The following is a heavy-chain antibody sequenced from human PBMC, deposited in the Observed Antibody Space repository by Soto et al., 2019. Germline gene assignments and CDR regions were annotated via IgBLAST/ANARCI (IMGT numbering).Heavy chain of an antibody. CDR1: GFTFSSYA. J-gene: IGHJ6*02. Sequence: GGSLRLSCAASGFTFSSYAMSWVRQAPGKGLEWVSAISGSGGSTYYADSVKGRFTISRDNSKNTLYLQMNSLRAEDTAVYYCAKTAPEVAARNYYYYYGMDVWGQGTTVTVSS. CDR2: ISGSGGST. CDR3: AKTAPEVAARNYYYYYGMDV. D-gene: IGHD6-6*01. V-gene: IGHV3-23*01.